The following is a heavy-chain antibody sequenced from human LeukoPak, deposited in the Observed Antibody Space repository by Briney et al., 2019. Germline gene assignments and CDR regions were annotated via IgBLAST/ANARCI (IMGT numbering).Heavy chain of an antibody. Sequence: PGGSLRLSCAASGFTFSDYYMSWIRQAPGKGLEWVSYISSSGSTIYYADSVKGRFTISRDNAKNSLHLQINSLRAEDTAVYYCATDRDNSDWQKRFDSWGQGTLVTVSS. CDR2: ISSSGSTI. D-gene: IGHD2-21*02. J-gene: IGHJ4*02. CDR1: GFTFSDYY. V-gene: IGHV3-11*04. CDR3: ATDRDNSDWQKRFDS.